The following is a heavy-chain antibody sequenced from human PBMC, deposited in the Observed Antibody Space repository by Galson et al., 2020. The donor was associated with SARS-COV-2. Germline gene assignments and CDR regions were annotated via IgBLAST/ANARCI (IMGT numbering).Heavy chain of an antibody. V-gene: IGHV3-23*01. CDR3: VSGSPIKLGPRGSEWYDYGVHV. Sequence: GESLRLSCAASGFTFANYALNWVRHTPGKVLEWVSAIRGRGFSTYYTNSVRGRFTISKDNSRNTLYLETSRVRAEDTAVYFCVSGSPIKLGPRGSEWYDYGVHVWGQGTTVTVSS. CDR1: GFTFANYA. J-gene: IGHJ6*02. CDR2: IRGRGFST. D-gene: IGHD2-8*01.